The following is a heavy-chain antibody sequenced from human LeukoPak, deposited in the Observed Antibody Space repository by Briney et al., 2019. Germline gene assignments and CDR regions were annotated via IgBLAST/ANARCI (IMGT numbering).Heavy chain of an antibody. D-gene: IGHD2-15*01. CDR2: ISSSSTI. J-gene: IGHJ4*02. CDR1: GFTFSDYY. V-gene: IGHV3-69-1*01. Sequence: GGSLRLSCAASGFTFSDYYMNWVRQAPGKGLEWVSSISSSSTIYYADSVKGRFTISRDNAKNPLYLQMNSLRAEDTAVYYCARDCSGGSCYSEYWGQGTLVTVSS. CDR3: ARDCSGGSCYSEY.